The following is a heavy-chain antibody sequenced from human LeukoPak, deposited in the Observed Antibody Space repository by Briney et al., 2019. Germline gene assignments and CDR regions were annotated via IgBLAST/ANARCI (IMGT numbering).Heavy chain of an antibody. CDR3: ARDWTGAAFDI. D-gene: IGHD3/OR15-3a*01. CDR1: GFNFNTYT. V-gene: IGHV3-21*06. J-gene: IGHJ3*02. Sequence: GGSLRLSCVASGFNFNTYTMNWVRQAPGKGLEWVSSISSSSSNIYYADSVKGRFTLSTDNAKNSLYLQMNSLRAEDTAVYYCARDWTGAAFDIWGQGTMVTVSS. CDR2: ISSSSSNI.